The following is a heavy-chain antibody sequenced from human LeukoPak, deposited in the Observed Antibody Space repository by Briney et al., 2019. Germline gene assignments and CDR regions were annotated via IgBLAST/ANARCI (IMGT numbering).Heavy chain of an antibody. CDR2: ISGSGGNT. CDR3: AKVPTSYSFDY. CDR1: AFTFSSYA. V-gene: IGHV3-23*01. Sequence: GGSLRLSCAASAFTFSSYAMSWVRQAPGKGREWVSAISGSGGNTYYADCVKGRFTISRDNSKNTVYLQMNSLRAEDTAVYYCAKVPTSYSFDYWGQGTLVTVSS. J-gene: IGHJ4*02.